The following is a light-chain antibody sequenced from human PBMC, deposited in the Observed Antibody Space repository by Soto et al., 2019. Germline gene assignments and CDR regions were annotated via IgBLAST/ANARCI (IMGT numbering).Light chain of an antibody. CDR3: QSYDNSLRGSL. V-gene: IGLV1-40*01. CDR2: ADT. CDR1: DSNIGAGYD. J-gene: IGLJ2*01. Sequence: QSVLTQPPSVSGAPGQRVTISCTGSDSNIGAGYDVHWYQQFPGTAPKLLIYADTNRPSGVPDRFSGSKSGTSASLAIGGLQAEDEATYYCQSYDNSLRGSLFGGGTKLTVL.